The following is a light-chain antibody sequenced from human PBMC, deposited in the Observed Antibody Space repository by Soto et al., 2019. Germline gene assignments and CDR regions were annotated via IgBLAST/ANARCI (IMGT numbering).Light chain of an antibody. CDR3: QQYETFSGT. CDR1: QSVSGW. CDR2: DAS. Sequence: DIEMTQSPSTLSASVGDTVTVTCWASQSVSGWLAWYQQKPGEAPKLLIYDASALQRGVPSRFSGSGYGTKFTLTIASPHPDDFATYYCQQYETFSGTFGPGTKVDIK. V-gene: IGKV1-5*01. J-gene: IGKJ1*01.